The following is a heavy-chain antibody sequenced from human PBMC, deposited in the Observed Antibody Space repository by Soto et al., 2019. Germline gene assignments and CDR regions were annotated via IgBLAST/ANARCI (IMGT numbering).Heavy chain of an antibody. Sequence: QVQLLQSGAEVKKPGASVKVSCAASGYIFTDYVIHWVRQGRGHRLEWMGWINTGSGNKRYSQSFQVRVTIAQDTSATKAYRKFSSLASGDTAVYYCERSPKVVLSATVYWVQGTLVTGSS. J-gene: IGHJ1*01. D-gene: IGHD1-1*01. V-gene: IGHV1-3*04. CDR1: GYIFTDYV. CDR3: ERSPKVVLSATVY. CDR2: INTGSGNK.